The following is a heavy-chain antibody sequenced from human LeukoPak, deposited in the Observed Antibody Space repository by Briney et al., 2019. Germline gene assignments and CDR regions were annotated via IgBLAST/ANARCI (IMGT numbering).Heavy chain of an antibody. CDR3: ARRKAYCSGSLCYADY. J-gene: IGHJ4*02. CDR1: GGSINSGRYY. Sequence: SETLSLTCAVSGGSINSGRYYWGWIRQPPGKGLEWIGSIFYSGSTYYNPSRKSRVTISVDTSKNQFSLKLSSVTAADTAVYYCARRKAYCSGSLCYADYWGQGSLVTVSS. CDR2: IFYSGST. V-gene: IGHV4-39*01. D-gene: IGHD2-15*01.